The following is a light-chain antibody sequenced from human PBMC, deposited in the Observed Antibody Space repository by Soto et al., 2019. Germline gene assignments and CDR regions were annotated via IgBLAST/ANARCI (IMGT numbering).Light chain of an antibody. J-gene: IGKJ2*01. V-gene: IGKV3-15*01. CDR1: QSVSSN. CDR3: QQYNNWPRT. CDR2: GAS. Sequence: EIVMTQSPATLSLSPGERATLSCRASQSVSSNLAWYQQKPGQSPRLLISGASTRASGFPARFSGSGSGTEFTLTISSLQSEDFAVYYCQQYNNWPRTFGQGTKLEIK.